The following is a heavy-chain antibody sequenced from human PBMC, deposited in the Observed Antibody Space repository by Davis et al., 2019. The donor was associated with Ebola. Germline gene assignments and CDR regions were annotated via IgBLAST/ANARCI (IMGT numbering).Heavy chain of an antibody. Sequence: GESLKISCAASGFTFSDYYMSWIRQAPGKGLEWVSYISSSSSTIYYADSVKGRFTISRDNAKNSLYLQMNSLRDEDTAVYYCAARPTYYYGSGHDYWGQGTLVTVSS. D-gene: IGHD3-10*01. J-gene: IGHJ4*02. V-gene: IGHV3-11*04. CDR2: ISSSSSTI. CDR1: GFTFSDYY. CDR3: AARPTYYYGSGHDY.